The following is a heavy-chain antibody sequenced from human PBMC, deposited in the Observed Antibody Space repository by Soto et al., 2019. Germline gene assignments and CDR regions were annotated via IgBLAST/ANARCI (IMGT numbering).Heavy chain of an antibody. CDR1: GGSISSGGYY. CDR3: ARDANGSQGSGMDV. J-gene: IGHJ6*02. V-gene: IGHV4-30-4*01. Sequence: PSETLSLTCTVSGGSISSGGYYWSWLRQPPGKGLEWIGYIYYSGSTYYHPSLRSRVLISVDTSKNQFSLKLSSVTAADTAVYYCARDANGSQGSGMDVWGQGTTVTVSS. CDR2: IYYSGST. D-gene: IGHD1-26*01.